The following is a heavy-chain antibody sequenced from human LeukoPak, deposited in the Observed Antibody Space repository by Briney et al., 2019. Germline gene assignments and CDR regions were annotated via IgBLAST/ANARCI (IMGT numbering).Heavy chain of an antibody. CDR2: MNPNSGNT. V-gene: IGHV1-8*01. CDR1: GYTFTSYD. CDR3: ARGPYSSGWYGGYFDY. Sequence: ASVKVSCKASGYTFTSYDINWVRQATGQGLEWMGWMNPNSGNTGYAQKFQGRVTMTRNTSISTAYMELSSLRSEDAAVYYCARGPYSSGWYGGYFDYWGQGTLVTVSS. J-gene: IGHJ4*02. D-gene: IGHD6-19*01.